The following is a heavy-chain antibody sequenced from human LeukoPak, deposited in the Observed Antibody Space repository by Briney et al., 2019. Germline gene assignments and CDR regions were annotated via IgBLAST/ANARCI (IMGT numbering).Heavy chain of an antibody. V-gene: IGHV3-7*01. Sequence: GGSLRLSCAASGFTISSYWMSWVRQAPGKGLEWVANIKQDGSEKYYVDSVKGRFTISRDNAKNSLDLQMNSLRAEDTAVYYCARVAKYGYSYGYGLDYWGQGTLVTVSS. D-gene: IGHD5-18*01. CDR2: IKQDGSEK. CDR3: ARVAKYGYSYGYGLDY. CDR1: GFTISSYW. J-gene: IGHJ4*02.